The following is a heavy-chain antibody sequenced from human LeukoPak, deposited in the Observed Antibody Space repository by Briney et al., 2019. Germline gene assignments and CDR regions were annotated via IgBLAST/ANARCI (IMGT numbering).Heavy chain of an antibody. CDR2: MNPNSGNT. CDR3: ATLGYCSSTSCHRGSRYYYMDA. Sequence: ASVKVSCKASGYTFTSYDINWVRQATGQGLEWMGWMNPNSGNTGYAQKFQGRVTMTEDTSTDTAYMELSSLRSEDTAVYYCATLGYCSSTSCHRGSRYYYMDAWGKGTTVTVSS. D-gene: IGHD2-2*01. J-gene: IGHJ6*03. CDR1: GYTFTSYD. V-gene: IGHV1-8*02.